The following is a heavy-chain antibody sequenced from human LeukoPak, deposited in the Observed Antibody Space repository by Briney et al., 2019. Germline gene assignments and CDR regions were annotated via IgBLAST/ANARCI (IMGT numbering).Heavy chain of an antibody. D-gene: IGHD6-6*01. CDR1: GYDFINYG. CDR3: ARGGPFPSGSSSREYYLDY. CDR2: RSIYNGNT. J-gene: IGHJ4*02. Sequence: ASVKVSCKASGYDFINYGIGWVRQAPGQGLEGMGWRSIYNGNTDYKLQGRVTMTTDTSTSTAYMEVRSLKSDDTAVYYCARGGPFPSGSSSREYYLDYWGQGTLVTVSS. V-gene: IGHV1-18*01.